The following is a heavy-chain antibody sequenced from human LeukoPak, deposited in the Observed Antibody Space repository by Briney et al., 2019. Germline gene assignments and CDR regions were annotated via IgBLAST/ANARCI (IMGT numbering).Heavy chain of an antibody. J-gene: IGHJ4*02. D-gene: IGHD6-19*01. CDR1: GGSISSYY. CDR3: AREAQDSSGWFVDY. Sequence: SETLSLTCTVSGGSISSYYWSWIRQPPGKGLEWIGYIYYSGSTNYNPSLKSRVTISVGTSKNQFSLKLSSVTAADTAVYYCAREAQDSSGWFVDYWGQGTLVTVSS. CDR2: IYYSGST. V-gene: IGHV4-59*01.